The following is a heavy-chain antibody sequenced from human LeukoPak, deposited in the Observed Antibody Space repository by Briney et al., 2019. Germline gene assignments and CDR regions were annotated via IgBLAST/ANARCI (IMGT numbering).Heavy chain of an antibody. CDR3: ANEIRPNDY. D-gene: IGHD4-17*01. Sequence: GGSLRLSCTASAFAFSNHAMSWVRQAPGKGLEWVSSISISGGTTYYADSVKGRFTISRENSKSTLYLQMNNLRADDTAVYYCANEIRPNDYWGQGTLVTVSS. CDR2: ISISGGTT. V-gene: IGHV3-23*01. J-gene: IGHJ4*02. CDR1: AFAFSNHA.